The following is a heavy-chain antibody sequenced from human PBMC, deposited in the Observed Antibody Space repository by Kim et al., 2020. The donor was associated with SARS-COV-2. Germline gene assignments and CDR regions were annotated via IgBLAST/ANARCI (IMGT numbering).Heavy chain of an antibody. D-gene: IGHD5-18*01. J-gene: IGHJ4*02. Sequence: NSDSRKGRFIISRDNAKNAMNLQMNSLRAEDTAVYFCARLDTEPSRTSDVWGPGILVTVSS. CDR3: ARLDTEPSRTSDV. V-gene: IGHV3-48*03.